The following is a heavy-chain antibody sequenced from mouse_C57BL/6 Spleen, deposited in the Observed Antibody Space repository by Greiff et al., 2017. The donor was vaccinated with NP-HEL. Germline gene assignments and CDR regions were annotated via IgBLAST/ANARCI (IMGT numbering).Heavy chain of an antibody. J-gene: IGHJ1*03. CDR1: GYTFTDYE. CDR3: TRGAGGLWYFDV. V-gene: IGHV1-15*01. CDR2: IDPETGGT. Sequence: QVQLQQSGAELVRPGASVTLSCKASGYTFTDYEMHWVKQTPVHGLEWIGAIDPETGGTAYNQKFKGKAILTADKSSSTAYMELRSLTSEDSAVYYCTRGAGGLWYFDVWGTGTTVTVSS. D-gene: IGHD1-1*02.